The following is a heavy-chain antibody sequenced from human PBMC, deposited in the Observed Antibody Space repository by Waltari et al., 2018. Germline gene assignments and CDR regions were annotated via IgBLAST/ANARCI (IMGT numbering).Heavy chain of an antibody. V-gene: IGHV4-34*01. J-gene: IGHJ6*03. CDR3: ARANTIFGVIRTWYYMDV. D-gene: IGHD3-3*01. CDR2: INQSGRT. Sequence: QVQLQQWGAGLLKPSETLSLTCAVSGGSFSGYSWTWIRPPPGKGLEWTGEINQSGRTNYNPSLKSRVTISIDTSKIQFSLKLRSVTVADTAVYYCARANTIFGVIRTWYYMDVWGKGTPVTVSS. CDR1: GGSFSGYS.